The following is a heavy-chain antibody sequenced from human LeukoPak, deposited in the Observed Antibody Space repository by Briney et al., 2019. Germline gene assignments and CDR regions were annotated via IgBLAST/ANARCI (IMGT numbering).Heavy chain of an antibody. CDR3: ATTRDYYDNSGYTLLQD. J-gene: IGHJ1*01. Sequence: ASVKASCKASGSTFSTYAVNWVRQAPGQGLEWMGGIIPILGTSNYAQSFQGRLTITADESSGTAYMALSSLRSEDTAIYYCATTRDYYDNSGYTLLQDWGQGTPVTVSS. D-gene: IGHD3-22*01. CDR1: GSTFSTYA. CDR2: IIPILGTS. V-gene: IGHV1-69*13.